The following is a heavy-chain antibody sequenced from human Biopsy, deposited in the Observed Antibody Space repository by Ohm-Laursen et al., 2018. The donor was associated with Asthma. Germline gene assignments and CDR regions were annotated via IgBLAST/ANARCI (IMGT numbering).Heavy chain of an antibody. CDR3: ARHSGNYYAQLNY. D-gene: IGHD1-26*01. Sequence: TLSLTCPVSADSISSNNFYWGWIRQPPGKGLEWIATISYTGSTYYNPSLKSRVTISVDTSKNQFSPKLSSVTAADTAVYYCARHSGNYYAQLNYWGQGTLVTVSS. CDR1: ADSISSNNFY. CDR2: ISYTGST. V-gene: IGHV4-39*01. J-gene: IGHJ4*02.